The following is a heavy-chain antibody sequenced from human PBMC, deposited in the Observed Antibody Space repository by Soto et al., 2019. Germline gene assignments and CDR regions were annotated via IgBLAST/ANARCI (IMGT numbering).Heavy chain of an antibody. V-gene: IGHV1-69*12. CDR2: IIPIFGTA. Sequence: QVQLVQSGAEVKKPGSSVKVSCKASGGTFSSYASSWVRQAPGQGLEWMGGIIPIFGTANYAQKFQGRVTITADESTSTAYMELSSLRSEDTAVYYCARDYYDSSGYYYSWFDPWGQGTLVTVSS. J-gene: IGHJ5*02. CDR3: ARDYYDSSGYYYSWFDP. D-gene: IGHD3-22*01. CDR1: GGTFSSYA.